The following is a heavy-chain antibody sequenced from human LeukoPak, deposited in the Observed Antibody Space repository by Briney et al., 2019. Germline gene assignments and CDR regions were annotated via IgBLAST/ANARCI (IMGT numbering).Heavy chain of an antibody. CDR1: GFTFSSYG. CDR2: IWYDGSNK. D-gene: IGHD1-26*01. CDR3: ASEYSGSYSYYYYYGMDV. Sequence: GRSLRLSCAASGFTFSSYGMHWVRQAPGKGLEWVAVIWYDGSNKYCADSVKGRFTISRDNSKNTLYLQMNSLRAEDTAVYYCASEYSGSYSYYYYYGMDVWGQGTTVTVSS. J-gene: IGHJ6*02. V-gene: IGHV3-33*01.